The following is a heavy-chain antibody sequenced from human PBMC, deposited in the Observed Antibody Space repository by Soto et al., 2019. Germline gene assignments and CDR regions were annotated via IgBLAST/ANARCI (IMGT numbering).Heavy chain of an antibody. CDR2: ISSSGRYI. V-gene: IGHV3-21*01. Sequence: GGSLRLSCAASGFTFTSYSMNWVRQAPGKGLEWVSSISSSGRYIYYADSVKGRFTTSRDNDKNSLCLQMNSLRAEDTAVYYFARTLRAVAGLDTFDFWGQGTMVTVSS. CDR1: GFTFTSYS. D-gene: IGHD6-19*01. CDR3: ARTLRAVAGLDTFDF. J-gene: IGHJ3*01.